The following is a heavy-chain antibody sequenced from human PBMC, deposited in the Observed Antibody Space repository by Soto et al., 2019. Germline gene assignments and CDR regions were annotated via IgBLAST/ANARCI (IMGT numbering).Heavy chain of an antibody. CDR2: IYATGTT. V-gene: IGHV4-4*07. J-gene: IGHJ5*02. D-gene: IGHD1-1*01. CDR3: VRVRTQTFRDWFDP. Sequence: SETLSLTCTVSGASSSGFYWSWIRKSAGKGLEWIGRIYATGTTDYNPSLKSRVMMSVDMSKKQFSLKLRSVTAADTAVYYCVRVRTQTFRDWFDPWGQG. CDR1: GASSSGFY.